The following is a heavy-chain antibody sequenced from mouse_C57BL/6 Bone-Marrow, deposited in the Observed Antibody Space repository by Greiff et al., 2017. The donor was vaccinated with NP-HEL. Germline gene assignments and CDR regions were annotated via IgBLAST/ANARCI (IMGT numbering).Heavy chain of an antibody. CDR3: SGVSNDVDQYYAMDY. CDR2: VYPGDGDT. J-gene: IGHJ4*01. V-gene: IGHV1-82*01. D-gene: IGHD2-3*01. Sequence: QVQLQQSGPELVKPGASVKFSCKASGYAFSSYWMNWVKQRPGQGLEWIGLVYPGDGDTNYNGKFKGKATLTADKSSSTAYMLLISLTSEDSAVYFCSGVSNDVDQYYAMDYWGQGTSVTVSS. CDR1: GYAFSSYW.